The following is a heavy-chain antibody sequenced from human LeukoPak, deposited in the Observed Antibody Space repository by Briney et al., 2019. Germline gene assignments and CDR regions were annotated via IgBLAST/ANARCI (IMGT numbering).Heavy chain of an antibody. Sequence: GGSLRLSCAASGFTFSSYEMNWVRQAPGKGLEWVSYVSGSGNTIYYANSAKGRFTISRDNAKNSLYLQMNSLRAEDTAVYYCAREDRSGYDFFDYWGQGTLVTVSS. V-gene: IGHV3-48*03. CDR2: VSGSGNTI. CDR3: AREDRSGYDFFDY. CDR1: GFTFSSYE. J-gene: IGHJ4*02. D-gene: IGHD5-12*01.